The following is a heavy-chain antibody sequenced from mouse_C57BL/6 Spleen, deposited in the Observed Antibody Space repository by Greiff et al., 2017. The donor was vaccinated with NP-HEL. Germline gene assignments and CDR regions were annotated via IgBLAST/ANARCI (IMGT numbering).Heavy chain of an antibody. J-gene: IGHJ3*01. CDR2: IRSKSNNYAT. CDR1: GFSFNTYA. D-gene: IGHD2-4*01. Sequence: EVQGVESGGGLVQPKGSLKLSCAASGFSFNTYAMNWVRQAPGKGLEWVARIRSKSNNYATYYADSVKDRFTISRDDSESMLYLQMNNLKTEDTAMYYCVRHGGASGYYDYDEGFAYWGQGTLVTVSA. CDR3: VRHGGASGYYDYDEGFAY. V-gene: IGHV10-1*01.